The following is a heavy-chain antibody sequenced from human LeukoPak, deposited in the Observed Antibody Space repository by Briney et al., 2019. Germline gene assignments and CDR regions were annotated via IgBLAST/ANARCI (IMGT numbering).Heavy chain of an antibody. CDR2: IIPIFGIA. CDR3: ARTPAASWGNWFDP. J-gene: IGHJ5*02. D-gene: IGHD2-2*01. CDR1: GGTFSSYA. Sequence: SVKVSCKASGGTFSSYAISWVRQAPGQGLEWMGRIIPIFGIANYAQRFQGRVTITADKSTSTAYMELSSLRSEDTAVYYCARTPAASWGNWFDPWGQGTLVTVSS. V-gene: IGHV1-69*04.